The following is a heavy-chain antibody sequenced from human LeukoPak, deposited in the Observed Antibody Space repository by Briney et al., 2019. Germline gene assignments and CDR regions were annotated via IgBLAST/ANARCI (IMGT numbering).Heavy chain of an antibody. J-gene: IGHJ4*02. CDR1: GFTFSSYW. Sequence: GGSLRLSCAASGFTFSSYWMHWVRQAPGKGLVWVSRINSDGSSTSYADSVKGRFTISRDNAKNTLYLQMNSLRAEDTAVCYCARGVGRARFDYWGQGTLVTVSS. D-gene: IGHD6-6*01. CDR2: INSDGSST. CDR3: ARGVGRARFDY. V-gene: IGHV3-74*01.